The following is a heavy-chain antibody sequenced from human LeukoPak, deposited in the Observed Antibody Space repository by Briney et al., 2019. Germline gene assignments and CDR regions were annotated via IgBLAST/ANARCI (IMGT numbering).Heavy chain of an antibody. CDR1: GFTFSSYW. Sequence: GGSLRLSCAASGFTFSSYWMHWVRQAPGKGLVWVSRINSDGSSTSYADSVKGRSTISRDNAKNTLYLQMNSLRAEDTAVYYCARSITMIVGSDVWGKGTTVTVSS. V-gene: IGHV3-74*01. CDR2: INSDGSST. CDR3: ARSITMIVGSDV. J-gene: IGHJ6*04. D-gene: IGHD3-22*01.